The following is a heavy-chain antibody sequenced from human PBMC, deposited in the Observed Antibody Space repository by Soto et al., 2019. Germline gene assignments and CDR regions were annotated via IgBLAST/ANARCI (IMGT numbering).Heavy chain of an antibody. D-gene: IGHD6-6*01. J-gene: IGHJ6*02. Sequence: QVQLVQSGAEVKKPGASVKVSCKASGYSFITYGISWVRQAPGQGLEWMGWISTYNGNTKYAQKLQGRVTMTTDTSTTTGYMERRSLRSDATAVYYCARDRPTSSIRARDYYSAMDVWGQGTTVTVSS. V-gene: IGHV1-18*01. CDR3: ARDRPTSSIRARDYYSAMDV. CDR2: ISTYNGNT. CDR1: GYSFITYG.